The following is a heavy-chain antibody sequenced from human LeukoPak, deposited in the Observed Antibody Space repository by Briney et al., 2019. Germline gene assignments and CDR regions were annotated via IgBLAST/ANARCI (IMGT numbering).Heavy chain of an antibody. CDR3: ARGESSSWYRLFDY. V-gene: IGHV1-2*04. D-gene: IGHD6-13*01. J-gene: IGHJ4*02. Sequence: ASVKVSCKASGYTFTGYYMHWVRQAPGQGLEWMGWINPNSGGTNYAQKFQGWVTMIRDTSISTAYMELSRLRSDDTAVYYCARGESSSWYRLFDYWGQGTLVTVSS. CDR2: INPNSGGT. CDR1: GYTFTGYY.